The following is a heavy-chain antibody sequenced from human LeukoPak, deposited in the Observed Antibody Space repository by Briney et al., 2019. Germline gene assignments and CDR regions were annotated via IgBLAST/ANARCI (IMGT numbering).Heavy chain of an antibody. CDR2: ISATGGST. CDR3: AKDRSYDFWSGQANFDY. D-gene: IGHD3-3*01. Sequence: GGSLRLSCAASGFTFSSYAMSWIRQAPGKGPEWVSAISATGGSTYYADSVKGRFTISRDNSKNTLSLQMNSLRAEDTAVYYCAKDRSYDFWSGQANFDYWGQGMLVTVSS. CDR1: GFTFSSYA. V-gene: IGHV3-23*01. J-gene: IGHJ4*02.